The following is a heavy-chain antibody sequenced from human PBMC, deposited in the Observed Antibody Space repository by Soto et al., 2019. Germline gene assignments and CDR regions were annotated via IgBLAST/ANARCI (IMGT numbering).Heavy chain of an antibody. J-gene: IGHJ4*02. Sequence: QGQLVQSGTEVKKPWASVKVSCKASGYTVTDSHIHWVREASGLGLEWLGWINPKTGDTNYPQKFHGRITMTSDTSMSTAYMELTNLTSDYTAVYYCERDPPRYFASTPEGAGLWGQGTLVTVSS. D-gene: IGHD1-26*01. CDR3: ERDPPRYFASTPEGAGL. V-gene: IGHV1-2*02. CDR2: INPKTGDT. CDR1: GYTVTDSH.